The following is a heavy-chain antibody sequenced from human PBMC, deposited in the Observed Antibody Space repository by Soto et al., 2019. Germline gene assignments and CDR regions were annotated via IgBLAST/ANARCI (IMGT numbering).Heavy chain of an antibody. CDR3: ATVFLEGVVINDAFDI. V-gene: IGHV1-24*01. CDR1: GYTLTELS. D-gene: IGHD3-3*01. Sequence: ASVKVSCKVSGYTLTELSMHWVRQAPGKGLEWMGGFDPEDGETIYAQQFQGRVTMTEDTSTDTAYMELSSLRSEDTAVYYCATVFLEGVVINDAFDIWGQGTMVTVSS. CDR2: FDPEDGET. J-gene: IGHJ3*02.